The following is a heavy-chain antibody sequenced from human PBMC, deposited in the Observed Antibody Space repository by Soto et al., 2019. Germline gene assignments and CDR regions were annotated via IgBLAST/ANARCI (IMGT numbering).Heavy chain of an antibody. D-gene: IGHD6-19*01. CDR3: ARGISSGWSYFDV. CDR1: GYTFTTRA. Sequence: GASVKVSCKASGYTFTTRAMHWVRQAPGQRLEWMAWISAGDDDTRYSERFQGRVTITRDTSANTAYMELSSLRAEDTAIYYCARGISSGWSYFDVWGQGTTVTVSS. V-gene: IGHV1-3*01. CDR2: ISAGDDDT. J-gene: IGHJ6*02.